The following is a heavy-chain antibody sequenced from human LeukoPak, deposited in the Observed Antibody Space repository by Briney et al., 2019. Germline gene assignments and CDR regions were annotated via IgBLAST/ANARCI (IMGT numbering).Heavy chain of an antibody. Sequence: SETLSLTCTVSGGSIGSYYWSWIRQPPGKGLEWIGYVYYTGSTDYNPSLKSRVTISVDTSKNQFSLKLSSVTAADTAVYYCAREDNSGWFDYWGQGTLVTVSS. D-gene: IGHD6-25*01. CDR1: GGSIGSYY. J-gene: IGHJ4*02. V-gene: IGHV4-59*01. CDR2: VYYTGST. CDR3: AREDNSGWFDY.